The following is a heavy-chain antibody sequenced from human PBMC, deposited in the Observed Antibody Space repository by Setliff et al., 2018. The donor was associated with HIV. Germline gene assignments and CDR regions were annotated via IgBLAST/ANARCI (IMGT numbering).Heavy chain of an antibody. CDR3: SGEGGREYDFWSGYYRPYYYYMDV. D-gene: IGHD3-3*01. Sequence: RASVKVSCKASGYTFTNYYMQWVRQAPGQGLEWMGIINPSGGSATYAQKFQGRVTLTMDTSTSTVYMELSSLRSDDTAVYYWSGEGGREYDFWSGYYRPYYYYMDVWGKGTTVTVSS. CDR1: GYTFTNYY. CDR2: INPSGGSA. V-gene: IGHV1-46*01. J-gene: IGHJ6*03.